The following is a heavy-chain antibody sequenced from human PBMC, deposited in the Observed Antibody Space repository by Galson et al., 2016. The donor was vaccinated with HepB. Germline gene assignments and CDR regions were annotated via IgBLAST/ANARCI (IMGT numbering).Heavy chain of an antibody. J-gene: IGHJ5*02. D-gene: IGHD3-9*01. CDR2: IDYTGST. V-gene: IGHV4-61*01. Sequence: ETLSLTCTVSGGSVSSGRYYSNWIRQPPGKGLEWIGYIDYTGSTNYNPSLKSRVTMSVDTSKNQFSLKLTSVTAADTAVYYCARTPQYYDILTGYHNWFDPWGQGTLVTVSS. CDR3: ARTPQYYDILTGYHNWFDP. CDR1: GGSVSSGRYY.